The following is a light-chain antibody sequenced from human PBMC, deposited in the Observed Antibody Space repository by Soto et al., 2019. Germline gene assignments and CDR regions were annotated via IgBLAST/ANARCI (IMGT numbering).Light chain of an antibody. CDR1: XSXXXSY. Sequence: EIVLTQSPGXLXFSPXEXXTXXXRASXSXXXSYLAWFQQKPGQAPRLLIYGASSRATGIPDRFSGSGSGTDFTLTISRLEPEDFAVYYCQQYGNAPFTFGPGTKVDIK. V-gene: IGKV3-20*01. CDR3: QQYGNAPFT. CDR2: GAS. J-gene: IGKJ3*01.